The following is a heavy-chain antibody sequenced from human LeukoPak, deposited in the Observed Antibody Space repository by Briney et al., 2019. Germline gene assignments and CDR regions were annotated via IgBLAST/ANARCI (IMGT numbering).Heavy chain of an antibody. V-gene: IGHV3-53*01. CDR1: GFTVSSNY. D-gene: IGHD2-21*02. J-gene: IGHJ6*02. Sequence: GGSLRLSCAASGFTVSSNYMSWVRQAPGKGLEWVSVIYSDGSTYYADSVKGRFTISRDNSKNTLYLQMNSLRVEDTAVYYCASEVATAVGWNHYGKDVWGQGTTVTVSS. CDR3: ASEVATAVGWNHYGKDV. CDR2: IYSDGST.